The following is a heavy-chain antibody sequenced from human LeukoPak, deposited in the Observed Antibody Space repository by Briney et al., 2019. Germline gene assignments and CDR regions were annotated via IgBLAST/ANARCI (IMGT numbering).Heavy chain of an antibody. CDR2: ISNTGGST. CDR3: AQQVGYCSSGSCYFTY. D-gene: IGHD2-15*01. J-gene: IGHJ1*01. CDR1: GFSFNTYA. Sequence: GGSLRLSCAASGFSFNTYATGWVRQAPGKGLEWVSAISNTGGSTYYADSVKGRFTISRDKSKNTLSLQMNSLRAEDTAVYYCAQQVGYCSSGSCYFTYWGQGTLVTVSS. V-gene: IGHV3-23*01.